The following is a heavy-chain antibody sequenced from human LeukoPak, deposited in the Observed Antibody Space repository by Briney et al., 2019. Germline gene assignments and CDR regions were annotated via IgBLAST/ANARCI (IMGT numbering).Heavy chain of an antibody. CDR1: GFTFSRYS. V-gene: IGHV3-21*01. CDR3: ARGRPRYCSSTSCFRGVIDY. CDR2: ISSSSSYI. J-gene: IGHJ4*02. Sequence: PGGSLRLSCAASGFTFSRYSMNWVRQAPGKGLEWVSSISSSSSYIYYADSVKGRFTISRDNAKNSLYLQMNSLRAEDKAVYYCARGRPRYCSSTSCFRGVIDYWGQGTLVTVSS. D-gene: IGHD2-2*01.